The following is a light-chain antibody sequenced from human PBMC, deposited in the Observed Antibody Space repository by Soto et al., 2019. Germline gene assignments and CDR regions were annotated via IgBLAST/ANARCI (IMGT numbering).Light chain of an antibody. CDR3: QQFGGSPPYT. CDR1: QSVSNNY. CDR2: GAS. Sequence: EIVLTQSPGTLSLSPGERATLSCRASQSVSNNYLAWYQQKPGQAPRLLIYGASSRATGIPDRFSGSGSGTDFTLTIIRLEPEDFAVYYCQQFGGSPPYTFGQGTKLEIK. J-gene: IGKJ2*01. V-gene: IGKV3-20*01.